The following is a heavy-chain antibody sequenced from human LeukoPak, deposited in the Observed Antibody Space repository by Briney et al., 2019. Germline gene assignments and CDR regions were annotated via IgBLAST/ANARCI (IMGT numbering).Heavy chain of an antibody. CDR1: GGSFSGYY. Sequence: PSETLSLTCAVYGGSFSGYYWSWIRQPPGKGLEWIGEINHSGSTNYNPSLQSRVTISVDTSKNQFSLKLSSVTAADTAVYYCAREWRGYYGSGGPNWFDPWGQGTLVTVSS. D-gene: IGHD3-10*01. V-gene: IGHV4-34*01. CDR2: INHSGST. J-gene: IGHJ5*02. CDR3: AREWRGYYGSGGPNWFDP.